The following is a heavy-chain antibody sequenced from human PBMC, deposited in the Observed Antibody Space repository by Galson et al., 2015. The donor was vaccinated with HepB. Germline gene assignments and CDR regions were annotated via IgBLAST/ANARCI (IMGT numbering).Heavy chain of an antibody. Sequence: SLRLSCAASGFTFSSYAMHWVRQAPGKGLEWVSGISWNSGSIGYADSVKGRFTISRDNAKNSLYLQMNSLRAEDTALYYCAKDVGYCSGGSCYSSAFDIWGQGTMVTVSS. CDR3: AKDVGYCSGGSCYSSAFDI. CDR1: GFTFSSYA. D-gene: IGHD2-15*01. V-gene: IGHV3-9*01. J-gene: IGHJ3*02. CDR2: ISWNSGSI.